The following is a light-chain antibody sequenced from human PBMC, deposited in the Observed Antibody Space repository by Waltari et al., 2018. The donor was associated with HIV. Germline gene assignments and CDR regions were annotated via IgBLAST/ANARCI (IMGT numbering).Light chain of an antibody. CDR3: QSYDSSLSVI. CDR1: TPTIGAGYG. J-gene: IGLJ2*01. Sequence: QSVLTQPPSVSGAPGPRVTIPCTGRTPTIGAGYGVHWYQQLPGAAPKLLIYAINSRPSGVPDRFSGSKSGTSASLAITGLQAEDEGDYYCQSYDSSLSVIFGGGTKLTVL. CDR2: AIN. V-gene: IGLV1-40*01.